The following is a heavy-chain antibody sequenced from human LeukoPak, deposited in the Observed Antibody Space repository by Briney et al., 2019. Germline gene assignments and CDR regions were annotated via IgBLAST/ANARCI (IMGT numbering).Heavy chain of an antibody. D-gene: IGHD3-10*01. Sequence: ASVKVSCKASGLTFTNYGISWVRHGTGQGLEWMGWVSAYNVNTNYAQKFQGRVTMTTDTSTTTAYMELRSLGSDDTAVYYCAREGYFGSGIDYYYGMDVWGQGTTVTVSS. CDR2: VSAYNVNT. J-gene: IGHJ6*02. CDR3: AREGYFGSGIDYYYGMDV. CDR1: GLTFTNYG. V-gene: IGHV1-18*01.